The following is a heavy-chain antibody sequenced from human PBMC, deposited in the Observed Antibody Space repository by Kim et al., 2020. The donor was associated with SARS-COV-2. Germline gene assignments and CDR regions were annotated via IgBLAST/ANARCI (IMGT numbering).Heavy chain of an antibody. D-gene: IGHD3-22*01. Sequence: GGSLRLSCAASGLTFNSSGMNWVRQAPGKGLEWVAVISYDGRNKEYADSVKGRFTISRDNSKSTLSLQMNSLRAEDTAVYYCARGSYYEWVSLSDY. CDR1: GLTFNSSG. CDR2: ISYDGRNK. J-gene: IGHJ4*01. V-gene: IGHV3-30*03. CDR3: ARGSYYEWVSLSDY.